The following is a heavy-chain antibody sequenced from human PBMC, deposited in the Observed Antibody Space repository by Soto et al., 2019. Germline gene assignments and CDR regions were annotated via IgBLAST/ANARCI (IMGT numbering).Heavy chain of an antibody. Sequence: VGSLRLSCAASGFTFSSYAMSWVRQAPGKGLEWVSAISGSGGSTYYADSVKGRFTISRDNSKNTLYLQMNSLRAEDTAVYYCAKGGYYDSSGTTTDPNWFDPWGQGTLVTVSS. D-gene: IGHD3-22*01. V-gene: IGHV3-23*01. CDR2: ISGSGGST. CDR1: GFTFSSYA. J-gene: IGHJ5*02. CDR3: AKGGYYDSSGTTTDPNWFDP.